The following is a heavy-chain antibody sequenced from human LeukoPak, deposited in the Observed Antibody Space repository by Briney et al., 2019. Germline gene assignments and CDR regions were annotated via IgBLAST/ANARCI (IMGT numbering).Heavy chain of an antibody. V-gene: IGHV1-69*13. CDR3: ARDTYRGVGAISGYFDY. J-gene: IGHJ4*02. CDR2: IIPIFGTA. D-gene: IGHD1-26*01. Sequence: SVKVSCKASGGTFSSYAISWVRQAPGQGLEWMGGIIPIFGTANYAQKFQGRVTITADESTSTAYMELSSLRSEDTAVYYCARDTYRGVGAISGYFDYWGQGTLVTVSS. CDR1: GGTFSSYA.